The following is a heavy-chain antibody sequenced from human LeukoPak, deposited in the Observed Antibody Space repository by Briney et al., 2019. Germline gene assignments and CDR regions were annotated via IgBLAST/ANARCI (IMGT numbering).Heavy chain of an antibody. J-gene: IGHJ4*02. CDR1: GFTFSSYG. CDR2: IWYDGSDK. Sequence: GGSLRLSCAASGFTFSSYGMHWVRQAPGKGLEWVALIWYDGSDKYYADSVKGRFTIPRDNSKNTLYLQMNSLRAEDTAVYYCAARTTIPGIAAAGTVDYWGQGTLVTVSS. V-gene: IGHV3-33*01. D-gene: IGHD6-13*01. CDR3: AARTTIPGIAAAGTVDY.